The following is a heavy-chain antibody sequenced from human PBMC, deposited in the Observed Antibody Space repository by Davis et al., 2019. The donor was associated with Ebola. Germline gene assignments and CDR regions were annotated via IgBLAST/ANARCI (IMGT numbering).Heavy chain of an antibody. V-gene: IGHV3-11*06. CDR1: GFTFSDYY. J-gene: IGHJ4*02. CDR3: SRRSGARDLNFDY. Sequence: PGGSLRLSCAASGFTFSDYYMIWIRQAPGKGLEWISYITSTGLYTNYADSVRGRFTISRDNAKNSLYLQMNSLRAEDPAFYYCSRRSGARDLNFDYWGPGTLVTVSS. D-gene: IGHD1-26*01. CDR2: ITSTGLYT.